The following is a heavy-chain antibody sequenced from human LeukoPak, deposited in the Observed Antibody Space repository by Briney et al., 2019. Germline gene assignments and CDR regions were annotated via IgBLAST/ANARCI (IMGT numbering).Heavy chain of an antibody. CDR2: FRQYGSST. CDR3: VWRPRPSYQQQDYFDH. D-gene: IGHD1/OR15-1a*01. Sequence: PGGSLRLSCVASGFPFSNYGMHWVRQAPGKGLEWVAFFRQYGSSTFYSDSVKGRFTISRDTSKNTLYLQMNGLREEDTAMYYCVWRPRPSYQQQDYFDHWGQGTLVTVSS. J-gene: IGHJ4*02. V-gene: IGHV3-30*02. CDR1: GFPFSNYG.